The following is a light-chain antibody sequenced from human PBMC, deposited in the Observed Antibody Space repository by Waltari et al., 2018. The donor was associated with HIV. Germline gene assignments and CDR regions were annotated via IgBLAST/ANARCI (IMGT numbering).Light chain of an antibody. CDR1: QSMSSSY. CDR2: GAS. Sequence: IVLTQYPGTLSLSPGERATLSCRASQSMSSSYLAWYQQKPGQAPRLLIYGASRRATGIPDRFSASVSGTDFTLTISRLEPEDFAVYYCQQYGSSPPITFGQGTRREIK. V-gene: IGKV3-20*01. J-gene: IGKJ5*01. CDR3: QQYGSSPPIT.